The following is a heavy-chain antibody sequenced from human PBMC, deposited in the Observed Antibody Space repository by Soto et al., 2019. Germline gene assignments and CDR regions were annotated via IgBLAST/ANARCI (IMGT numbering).Heavy chain of an antibody. CDR1: GFTFSSYS. D-gene: IGHD3-3*01. Sequence: GGSLRLSCAASGFTFSSYSMNWVRQPPGKGLEWVSSISSSSSYIYYAASVKGRFSISRGTAKNSLYLQMNSLRADNTAYYYFASGQPVCYDLWSGYCDYWGQGTLVTVSS. CDR2: ISSSSSYI. V-gene: IGHV3-21*01. J-gene: IGHJ4*02. CDR3: ASGQPVCYDLWSGYCDY.